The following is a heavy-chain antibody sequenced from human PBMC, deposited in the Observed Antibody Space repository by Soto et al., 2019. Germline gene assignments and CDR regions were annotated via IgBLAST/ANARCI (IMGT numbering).Heavy chain of an antibody. CDR2: ISYDGSNT. V-gene: IGHV3-30-3*01. J-gene: IGHJ6*02. CDR3: ARDHGMFLSYYYYGMDV. Sequence: QVQLVESGGGVVQPGRSLTLSCAASGFTFSRFSMHWVRQAPGKGLAWVAVISYDGSNTHYAESVKGRFNISRDDSKNTVFLQMNNLIREDAAVYYCARDHGMFLSYYYYGMDVWGQGTTVSVSS. CDR1: GFTFSRFS. D-gene: IGHD3-10*02.